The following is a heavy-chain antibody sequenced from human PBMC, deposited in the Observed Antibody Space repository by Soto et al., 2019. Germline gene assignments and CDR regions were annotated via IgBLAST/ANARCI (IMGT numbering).Heavy chain of an antibody. V-gene: IGHV3-15*07. CDR1: GFTFSSAW. J-gene: IGHJ4*02. CDR2: IKSKVDGGTT. Sequence: PGGSLRLSCAASGFTFSSAWMNWVRQTPGKGLEWVGRIKSKVDGGTTDYTAPVKSRFSISRDDSQNTLYLQMNGLNTEDTSVYFCTGDPPTGSPGIDYWGQGTLVTVSS. D-gene: IGHD2-15*01. CDR3: TGDPPTGSPGIDY.